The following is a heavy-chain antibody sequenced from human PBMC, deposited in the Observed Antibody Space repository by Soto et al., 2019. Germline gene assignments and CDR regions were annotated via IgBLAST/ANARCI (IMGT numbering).Heavy chain of an antibody. CDR2: INHSGST. J-gene: IGHJ3*02. D-gene: IGHD2-15*01. CDR3: ARVIVVVVAAQRSAFDI. CDR1: GGSFSGYY. Sequence: SETLSLTCAVYGGSFSGYYWSWIRQPPGKGLEWIGEINHSGSTNYNPSLKSRVTISVDTSKNQFSLKLSSVTAADTAVYYCARVIVVVVAAQRSAFDIWGQGTMVTVSS. V-gene: IGHV4-34*01.